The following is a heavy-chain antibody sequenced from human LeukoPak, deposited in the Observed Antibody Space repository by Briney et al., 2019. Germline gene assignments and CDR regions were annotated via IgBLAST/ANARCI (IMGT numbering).Heavy chain of an antibody. V-gene: IGHV7-4-1*02. J-gene: IGHJ5*02. CDR1: GYTFTSYA. CDR3: ARDLLYSGSYSEWFDP. Sequence: GASVKVSCKASGYTFTSYAMNWVRQAPGQGLEWMGWINTNTGNPTYAQGFTGRFVFSLDTSVSTAYLQISSLKAEDTAVYYCARDLLYSGSYSEWFDPWGQGTLVTVSS. CDR2: INTNTGNP. D-gene: IGHD1-26*01.